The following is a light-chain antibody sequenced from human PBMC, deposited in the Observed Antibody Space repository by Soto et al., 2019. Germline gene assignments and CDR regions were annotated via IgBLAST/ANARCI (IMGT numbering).Light chain of an antibody. CDR1: SGSVSISFY. Sequence: QAVVTQEPSLSVSPGGTVTLTCGVSSGSVSISFYPSWYQQTPGQAPRTLIFHTSARSSGVPDRFSGSIFENKAALTITGVQADDECHYYCMLYMGTGIWVFGGGTKLTVL. CDR3: MLYMGTGIWV. V-gene: IGLV8-61*01. CDR2: HTS. J-gene: IGLJ3*02.